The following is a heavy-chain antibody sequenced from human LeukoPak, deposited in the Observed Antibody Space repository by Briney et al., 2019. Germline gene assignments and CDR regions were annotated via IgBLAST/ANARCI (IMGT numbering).Heavy chain of an antibody. CDR3: ARLITGPYYFDY. V-gene: IGHV3-21*01. CDR2: ISSSSSYI. J-gene: IGHJ4*02. D-gene: IGHD1-14*01. Sequence: GGSLRLSCAASGFTFSSCSMNWVRQAPGKGLEWVSSISSSSSYISYTDSLKGRFTISRDNAQNSLFLQMNSLRAEDTAVYYCARLITGPYYFDYWGQGTLVTVSS. CDR1: GFTFSSCS.